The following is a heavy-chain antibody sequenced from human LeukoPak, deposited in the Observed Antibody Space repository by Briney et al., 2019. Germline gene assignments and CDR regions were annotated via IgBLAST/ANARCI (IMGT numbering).Heavy chain of an antibody. Sequence: GSSVKVSCTASGGTFSSYAISWVRQAPGQGLEWMGRIIPILGIANYAQKFQGRVTMTTDTSTSTAYMELRSLRSDDTAVYYCARSFSVVITNFDYWGQGTLVTVSS. J-gene: IGHJ4*02. CDR1: GGTFSSYA. CDR2: IIPILGIA. D-gene: IGHD3-22*01. CDR3: ARSFSVVITNFDY. V-gene: IGHV1-69*04.